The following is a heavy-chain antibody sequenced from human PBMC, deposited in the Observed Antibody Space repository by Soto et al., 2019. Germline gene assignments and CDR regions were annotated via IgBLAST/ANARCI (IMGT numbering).Heavy chain of an antibody. D-gene: IGHD3-22*01. CDR2: IKPSGGST. V-gene: IGHV1-46*01. CDR1: GYTFTSFY. J-gene: IGHJ4*02. CDR3: ARDSRYYDSTGYPYYFDY. Sequence: ASVKVSCTASGYTFTSFYMHWVRQAPGQGLEWMGIIKPSGGSTSYAQKFQGRVTMTRDTSRSTVYMELSSLRSEDTAVYYCARDSRYYDSTGYPYYFDYWGQGTLVTVS.